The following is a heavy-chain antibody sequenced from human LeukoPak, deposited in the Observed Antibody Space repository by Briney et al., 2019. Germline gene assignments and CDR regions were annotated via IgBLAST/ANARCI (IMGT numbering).Heavy chain of an antibody. CDR1: GGTFSSYA. CDR2: IIPIFGTA. V-gene: IGHV1-69*01. J-gene: IGHJ4*02. CDR3: ARETPSITGTTGAFDY. D-gene: IGHD1-20*01. Sequence: SVKVSCKASGGTFSSYAISWVRQAPGQGLEWMGGIIPIFGTANYAQKFRGRVTITADESTSTAYMELSSLRSEDTAVYYCARETPSITGTTGAFDYWGQGTLVAVSS.